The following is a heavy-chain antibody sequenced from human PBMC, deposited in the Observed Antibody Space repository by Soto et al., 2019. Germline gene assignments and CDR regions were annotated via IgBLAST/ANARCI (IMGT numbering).Heavy chain of an antibody. CDR3: ARGSGYDRSDYFDY. Sequence: QVQLVESGGGVVQPGRSLRLSCAASGITFSSYGMHWVRQAPGKGLEWVAVIWYDGSNKYYADSVKGRFTISRDNSKNTLYLQMNSLRAEDTAVYYCARGSGYDRSDYFDYWGQGTLVTVSS. V-gene: IGHV3-33*01. CDR1: GITFSSYG. J-gene: IGHJ4*02. D-gene: IGHD5-12*01. CDR2: IWYDGSNK.